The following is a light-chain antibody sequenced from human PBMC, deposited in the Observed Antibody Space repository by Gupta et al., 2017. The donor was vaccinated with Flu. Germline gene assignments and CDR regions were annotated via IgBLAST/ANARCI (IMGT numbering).Light chain of an antibody. CDR1: QSIDVW. CDR2: KTY. CDR3: QHESSSPIT. V-gene: IGKV1-5*03. Sequence: DIQMTQSPPALSASVGDRVTITCRATQSIDVWLAWYQQKPGKSPHVLIYKTYTLESGVPSRFSGNGSGTEFTLTISSLQPDDSAAYYCQHESSSPITFGRGTKLHIK. J-gene: IGKJ4*01.